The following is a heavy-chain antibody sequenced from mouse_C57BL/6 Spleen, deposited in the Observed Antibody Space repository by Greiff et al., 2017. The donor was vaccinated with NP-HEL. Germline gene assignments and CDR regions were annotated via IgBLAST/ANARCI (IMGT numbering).Heavy chain of an antibody. CDR3: ARNYGSSYDYFDY. D-gene: IGHD1-1*01. J-gene: IGHJ2*01. CDR2: IYPGDGDT. CDR1: GYAFSSYW. Sequence: VQLQQSGAELVKPGASVKISCKASGYAFSSYWMNWVKQRPGKGLEWIGQIYPGDGDTNYNGKFKGKATLTADKSSSPAYMQLSSLTSEDSAVYYCARNYGSSYDYFDYWGQGTTLTVSS. V-gene: IGHV1-80*01.